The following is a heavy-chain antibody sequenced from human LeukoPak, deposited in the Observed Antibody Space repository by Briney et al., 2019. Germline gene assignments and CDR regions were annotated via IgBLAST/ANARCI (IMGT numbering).Heavy chain of an antibody. Sequence: GGSLRLSCAATGFTFSSYTMTWVRQAPGKGLEWVSGISGSGGSTYYADSVKGRSTISRDNSKNTLYLQMNSLRAEDTAVYYCAKDRRSSGWYSPFDYWGQGTLVTVSS. V-gene: IGHV3-23*01. CDR2: ISGSGGST. J-gene: IGHJ4*02. CDR3: AKDRRSSGWYSPFDY. CDR1: GFTFSSYT. D-gene: IGHD6-19*01.